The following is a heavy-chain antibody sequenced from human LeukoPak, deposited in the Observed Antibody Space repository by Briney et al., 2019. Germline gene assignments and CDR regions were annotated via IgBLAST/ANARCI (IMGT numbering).Heavy chain of an antibody. J-gene: IGHJ6*02. Sequence: GGSLRLSCAASGFTFSSYELNWVRQAPGKGVEWVSYISSSGSTIYYAVSVKGRFTISRDNAKNSLYLQMNSLRAEDTAVYYCARNYYGMDVWGQGTTVTVSS. CDR1: GFTFSSYE. CDR2: ISSSGSTI. CDR3: ARNYYGMDV. V-gene: IGHV3-48*03.